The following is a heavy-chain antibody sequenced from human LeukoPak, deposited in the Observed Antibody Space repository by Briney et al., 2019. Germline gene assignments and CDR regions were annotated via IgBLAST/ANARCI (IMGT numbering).Heavy chain of an antibody. V-gene: IGHV4-34*01. CDR2: INHSGST. J-gene: IGHJ6*03. CDR1: GGSFSGYY. D-gene: IGHD3-22*01. Sequence: PSETLSLTCAVYGGSFSGYYWSWIRQPPGKGLEWIGEINHSGSTNYNPSLKSRVTISVDTSKNQFSLKLSSVTAADTAVYYCARGKFFSYYDSSGYYRKYYYYYMDVWGKGTTVTVSS. CDR3: ARGKFFSYYDSSGYYRKYYYYYMDV.